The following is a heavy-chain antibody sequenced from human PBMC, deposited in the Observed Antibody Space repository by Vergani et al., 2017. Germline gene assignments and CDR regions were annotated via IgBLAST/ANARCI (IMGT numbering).Heavy chain of an antibody. CDR3: ARIRRRGRSGYDIFDF. CDR1: GFSILTSEMC. D-gene: IGHD5-12*01. V-gene: IGHV2-70*01. CDR2: IDWNDNK. Sequence: QVTLRESGPALVKPTQTLTLTCTFSGFSILTSEMCVSWIRQPPGKALEWLALIDWNDNKYFNTSLKTRLTISKYASKNQVVLTMTNMDPVDTATYYCARIRRRGRSGYDIFDFWGQGILVTVAS. J-gene: IGHJ4*02.